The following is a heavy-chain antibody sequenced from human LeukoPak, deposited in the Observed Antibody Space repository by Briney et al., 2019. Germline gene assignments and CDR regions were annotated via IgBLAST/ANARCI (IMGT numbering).Heavy chain of an antibody. CDR2: IYHSGST. CDR3: ARVRYCSSTSCYRRDAYFDY. Sequence: SQTLSLTCAVSGGSISSGGYSWSWIRQPPGKGLEWIGYIYHSGSTYYNPSLKSRVTISVDRSKNQFSLKLSFVTAADTAVYYCARVRYCSSTSCYRRDAYFDYWGQGTLVTVSS. D-gene: IGHD2-2*02. V-gene: IGHV4-30-2*01. CDR1: GGSISSGGYS. J-gene: IGHJ4*02.